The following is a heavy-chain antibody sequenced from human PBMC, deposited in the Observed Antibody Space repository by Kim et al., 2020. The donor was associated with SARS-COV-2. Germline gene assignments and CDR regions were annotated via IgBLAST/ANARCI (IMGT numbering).Heavy chain of an antibody. J-gene: IGHJ4*02. CDR2: IIPIFGAA. CDR3: ARDIPYYDSSGYDADY. CDR1: GGTFSSYA. D-gene: IGHD3-22*01. Sequence: SVKVSCKASGGTFSSYAISWVRQAPGQGLEWMGGIIPIFGAANYAQKFQGRVTITADESTSTAYMELSSLRSEDTAVYYCARDIPYYDSSGYDADYWGQGTLVTVSS. V-gene: IGHV1-69*13.